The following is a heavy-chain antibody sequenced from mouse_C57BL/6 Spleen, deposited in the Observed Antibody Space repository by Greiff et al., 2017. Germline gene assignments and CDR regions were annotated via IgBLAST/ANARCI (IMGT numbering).Heavy chain of an antibody. J-gene: IGHJ2*01. CDR2: IDPANGNT. D-gene: IGHD1-1*01. CDR3: SGGTVVARYLDY. V-gene: IGHV14-3*01. CDR1: GYNITNTY. Sequence: EVQLQESVAELVRPGASVKLSCTASGYNITNTYMHWVKQRSEQGLEWIGRIDPANGNTNYAPTFKGKDTITADTSSTTAYLQRSSLTSEDTAIYYCSGGTVVARYLDYWGQGTTLTVSS.